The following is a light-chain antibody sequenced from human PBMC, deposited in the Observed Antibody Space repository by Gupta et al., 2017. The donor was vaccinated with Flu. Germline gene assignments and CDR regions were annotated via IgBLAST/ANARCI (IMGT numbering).Light chain of an antibody. CDR3: QQLNSYPIT. V-gene: IGKV1-9*01. J-gene: IGKJ5*01. CDR2: AAS. CDR1: QGISSY. Sequence: GDRVTITYRASQGISSYLAWYQQKPGKAPKLLIYAASTLQSGVPSRFSGSGSGTEFTLTISSLQPEDFATYYCQQLNSYPITFGQGTRLEIK.